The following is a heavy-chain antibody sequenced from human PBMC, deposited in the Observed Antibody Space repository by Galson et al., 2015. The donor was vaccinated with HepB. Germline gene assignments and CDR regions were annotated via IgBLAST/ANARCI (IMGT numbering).Heavy chain of an antibody. CDR2: IYYSGST. CDR3: ARVDYYYYYYMDV. CDR1: GGSISSGDYY. V-gene: IGHV4-30-4*01. Sequence: TLSLTCTVSGGSISSGDYYWSWIRQPPGKGLEWIGYIYYSGSTYYNPSLKSRVTISVDTSKNQFSRKLSSVTAADTAVYYCARVDYYYYYYMDVWGKGTTVTVSS. J-gene: IGHJ6*03.